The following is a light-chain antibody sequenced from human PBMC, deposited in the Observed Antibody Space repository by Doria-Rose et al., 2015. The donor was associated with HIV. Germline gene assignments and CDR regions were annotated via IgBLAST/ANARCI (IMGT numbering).Light chain of an antibody. CDR2: DVS. J-gene: IGLJ3*02. Sequence: TGTSSDVGGYNYVSWYQQHPGKAPRLMICDVSKRPSGVSNRFSGSKSGNTASLTISGLQAEDEADYYCCSYAGSSTYWVFGGGTKLTVL. CDR1: SSDVGGYNY. V-gene: IGLV2-23*02. CDR3: CSYAGSSTYWV.